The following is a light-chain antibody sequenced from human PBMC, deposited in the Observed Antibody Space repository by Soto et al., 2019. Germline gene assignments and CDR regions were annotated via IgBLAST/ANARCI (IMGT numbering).Light chain of an antibody. CDR1: QSLVHSDGTTY. CDR3: MQSTHWPWT. V-gene: IGKV2-30*02. J-gene: IGKJ1*01. CDR2: KVA. Sequence: DVVMTQSPLSLPVTLGQPASISCRASQSLVHSDGTTYLNWFQQRPGQSPRRLIYKVANRDSGVXDXXSGSGSGSDSTLKISRVEAEDVGVYYCMQSTHWPWTFGQGTKVEIK.